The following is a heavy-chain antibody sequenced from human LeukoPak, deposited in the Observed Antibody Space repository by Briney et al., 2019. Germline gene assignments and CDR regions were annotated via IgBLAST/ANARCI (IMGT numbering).Heavy chain of an antibody. D-gene: IGHD6-19*01. CDR1: GYSISSGYY. Sequence: TSETLSLTCTVSGYSISSGYYWGWIRQPPGKGLEWIGSIYHSGSTYYNPSLKSRVTISVDTPKNQFSLKLSSVTAADTAVYYCARLVAGTSFDYWGQGTLVTVSS. CDR3: ARLVAGTSFDY. V-gene: IGHV4-38-2*02. CDR2: IYHSGST. J-gene: IGHJ4*02.